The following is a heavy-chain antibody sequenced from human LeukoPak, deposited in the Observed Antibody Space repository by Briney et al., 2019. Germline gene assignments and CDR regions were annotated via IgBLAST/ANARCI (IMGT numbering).Heavy chain of an antibody. CDR3: ARDCPYYDFWSGYARDAFDI. D-gene: IGHD3-3*01. J-gene: IGHJ3*02. CDR1: GYTFTSYY. V-gene: IGHV1-2*02. CDR2: INPSGGST. Sequence: ASVKVSCTASGYTFTSYYMHWVRQAPGQGLEWMGIINPSGGSTNYAQKFQGRVTMTRDTSISTAYMELSRLRSDDTAVYYCARDCPYYDFWSGYARDAFDIWGQGTMVTVSS.